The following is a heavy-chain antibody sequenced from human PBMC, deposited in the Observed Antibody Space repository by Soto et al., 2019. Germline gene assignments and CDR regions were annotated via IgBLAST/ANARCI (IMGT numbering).Heavy chain of an antibody. Sequence: SVKVSCKASGGTFSSYAISWVRQAPGQGLEWMGGIIPIFGTANYAQKFQGRVTITADKSTSTAYMELSSLRSEDTAVCYCASLVHCSGGSCYLSWFDPWGQGTLVTVSS. CDR2: IIPIFGTA. J-gene: IGHJ5*02. D-gene: IGHD2-15*01. CDR1: GGTFSSYA. V-gene: IGHV1-69*06. CDR3: ASLVHCSGGSCYLSWFDP.